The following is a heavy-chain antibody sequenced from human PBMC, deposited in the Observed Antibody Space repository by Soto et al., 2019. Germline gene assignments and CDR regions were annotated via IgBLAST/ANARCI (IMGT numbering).Heavy chain of an antibody. V-gene: IGHV3-23*01. D-gene: IGHD3-10*01. Sequence: PGGSLRLSCAASGFIFNSYAMNWVRQAPGKGLEWVSTLTSTGGTYYADSVKGRFPISRDNSKNTLYLQMNNLRAEDTAVYYCAKDGDLYSGYFDYWGQGTLVTVSS. CDR1: GFIFNSYA. J-gene: IGHJ4*02. CDR2: LTSTGGT. CDR3: AKDGDLYSGYFDY.